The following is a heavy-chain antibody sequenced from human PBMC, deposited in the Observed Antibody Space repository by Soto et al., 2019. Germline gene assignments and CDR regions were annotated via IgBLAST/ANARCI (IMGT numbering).Heavy chain of an antibody. CDR2: IFWDDDK. Sequence: SGPTLVNPTQTLTLTCTFSGFSLSTTGLGVGWIRQPPGKALEWLALIFWDDDKRYSPSLKSRLTITKDTSKNQVVLTMTNMDPVDTAIYYCANRARPGYYNNWGQGTLVTVSS. D-gene: IGHD3-9*01. V-gene: IGHV2-5*02. J-gene: IGHJ4*02. CDR1: GFSLSTTGLG. CDR3: ANRARPGYYNN.